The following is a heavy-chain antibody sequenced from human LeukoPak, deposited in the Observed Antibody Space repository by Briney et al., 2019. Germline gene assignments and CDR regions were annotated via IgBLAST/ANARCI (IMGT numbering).Heavy chain of an antibody. D-gene: IGHD5-12*01. CDR3: AREMGLNIVATFGY. Sequence: GGSLRLPCAASGFTFSNYGMHWVRQAPGKGLEWVALIWYDGSNKYYADSVQGRFIISRDNSKNTLYLQMNSLRAEDTAVYYCAREMGLNIVATFGYWGQGTLVTVSS. V-gene: IGHV3-33*01. CDR2: IWYDGSNK. J-gene: IGHJ4*02. CDR1: GFTFSNYG.